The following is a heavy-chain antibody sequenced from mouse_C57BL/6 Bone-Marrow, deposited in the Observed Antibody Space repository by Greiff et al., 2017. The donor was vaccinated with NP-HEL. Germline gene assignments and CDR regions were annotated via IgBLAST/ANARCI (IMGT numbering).Heavy chain of an antibody. CDR3: TSSSGYGGFAY. D-gene: IGHD3-2*02. J-gene: IGHJ3*01. CDR1: GYTFTDYE. Sequence: QVQLQQSGAELVRPGASVTLSCKASGYTFTDYEMHWVKQTPVHGLEWIGAIDPETGGTAYNQKFTGKAILTADKSSSTAYMELRSLTSEDSAVYYCTSSSGYGGFAYWGQGTLVTVSA. CDR2: IDPETGGT. V-gene: IGHV1-15*01.